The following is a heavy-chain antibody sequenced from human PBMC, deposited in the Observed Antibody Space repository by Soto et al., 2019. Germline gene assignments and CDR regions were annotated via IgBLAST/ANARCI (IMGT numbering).Heavy chain of an antibody. J-gene: IGHJ4*02. CDR1: GFTFSSYG. CDR3: ARDRFHGGPIDY. Sequence: PGGSLRLSCAASGFTFSSYGMHWVRQAPGKGLEWVAVIWYDGSNKYYADSVKGRFTTSRDNSKNTLYLQMNSLRAEDTAVYYCARDRFHGGPIDYWGQGTLVTVSS. D-gene: IGHD2-15*01. CDR2: IWYDGSNK. V-gene: IGHV3-33*01.